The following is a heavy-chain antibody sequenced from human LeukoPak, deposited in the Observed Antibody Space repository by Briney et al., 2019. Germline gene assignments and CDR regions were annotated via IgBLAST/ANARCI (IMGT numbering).Heavy chain of an antibody. CDR2: IYYSGST. Sequence: PSETLSLTCTVSAGSISSGGYYWSWIRQHPGKGLEWIGYIYYSGSTYYNPSLKSRVTISVDTSKNQFSLKLSSVTAADTAVYYCARACGSYGRRGWFDPWGQGTLVTVSS. D-gene: IGHD5-18*01. CDR1: AGSISSGGYY. J-gene: IGHJ5*02. CDR3: ARACGSYGRRGWFDP. V-gene: IGHV4-31*03.